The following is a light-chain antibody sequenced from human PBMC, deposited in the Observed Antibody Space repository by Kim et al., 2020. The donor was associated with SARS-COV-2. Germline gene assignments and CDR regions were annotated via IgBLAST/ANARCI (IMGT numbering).Light chain of an antibody. CDR3: SSYTTSRTFV. V-gene: IGLV2-14*03. CDR1: SSDVGAHDY. Sequence: GQSITISCTGTSSDVGAHDYVSWYQQHPGKVPKVIIYDVNKRPSGLSNRFSGSKSGNTASLTISGFQAEDEADYYCSSYTTSRTFVFGPGTKVTVL. J-gene: IGLJ1*01. CDR2: DVN.